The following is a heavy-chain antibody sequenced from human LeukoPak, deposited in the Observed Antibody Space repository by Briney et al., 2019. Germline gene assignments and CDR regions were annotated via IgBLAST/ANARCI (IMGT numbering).Heavy chain of an antibody. J-gene: IGHJ4*02. CDR1: GFTFSSYG. V-gene: IGHV3-23*01. CDR3: AKGHYYGSGSLDY. Sequence: GGSLRLSCAAAGFTFSSYGMSWVRQAPGKGLEWVSAIGGRDGSTYYADSVKGRFTIARDNSKNTLYVQMNGLRAEDTAVYYCAKGHYYGSGSLDYWGQGTLVTVSS. CDR2: IGGRDGST. D-gene: IGHD3-10*01.